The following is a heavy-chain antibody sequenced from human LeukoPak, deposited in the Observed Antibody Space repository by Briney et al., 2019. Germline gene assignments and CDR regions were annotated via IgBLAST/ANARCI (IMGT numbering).Heavy chain of an antibody. CDR1: GGSISNGYY. Sequence: SQTLSLTCTVSGGSISNGYYWSWIRQPPGKGLEWIGYIYHSGSTYYNPSLKSRVTISVDRSKNQFSLKLSSVTAADTAVYYCARTQDVGATTGWFDPWGQGTLVTVSS. V-gene: IGHV4-30-2*01. CDR2: IYHSGST. J-gene: IGHJ5*02. CDR3: ARTQDVGATTGWFDP. D-gene: IGHD1-26*01.